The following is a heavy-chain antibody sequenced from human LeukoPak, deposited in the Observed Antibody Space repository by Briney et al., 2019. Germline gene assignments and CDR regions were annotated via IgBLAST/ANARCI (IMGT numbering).Heavy chain of an antibody. D-gene: IGHD5-18*01. V-gene: IGHV3-9*01. J-gene: IGHJ4*02. CDR1: GFTFDDYA. Sequence: GRSLRLSCAASGFTFDDYAMHWVRQAPGKGLEWVSGISWNSGGIGYADSVKGRFTISRDNAKNSLYLQMNSLRAEDTALYYCAKDRYFGYSYGIDYWGQGTLVTVSS. CDR2: ISWNSGGI. CDR3: AKDRYFGYSYGIDY.